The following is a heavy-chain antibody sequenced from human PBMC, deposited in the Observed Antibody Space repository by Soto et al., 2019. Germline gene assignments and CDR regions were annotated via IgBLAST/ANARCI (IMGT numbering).Heavy chain of an antibody. Sequence: PGGSLRLSCAASGFTFGGYVMTWVRQAPGKGLKWVSSISGRGGNTNYADSVKGRFTISRDTSKNTVYLQMNSLRAEDTAVYFCARGGILFPLDPWGQGTLVTVSS. CDR2: ISGRGGNT. D-gene: IGHD3-9*01. J-gene: IGHJ5*02. CDR1: GFTFGGYV. CDR3: ARGGILFPLDP. V-gene: IGHV3-23*01.